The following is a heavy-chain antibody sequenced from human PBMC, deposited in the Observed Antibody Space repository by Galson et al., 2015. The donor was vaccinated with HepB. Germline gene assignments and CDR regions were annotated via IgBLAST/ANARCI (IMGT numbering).Heavy chain of an antibody. J-gene: IGHJ4*02. CDR1: GFSVSSHY. CDR3: AKDTGGKYNDFWSGYFAYFDY. V-gene: IGHV3-53*05. Sequence: SLRLSCAATGFSVSSHYMNWVRQAPGKGLEWVSFIYSDGTTYYADSVKGRFSVSRDNAKSSLYLQMSSVRAEDTALYFCAKDTGGKYNDFWSGYFAYFDYWVQGALVTVSS. CDR2: IYSDGTT. D-gene: IGHD3-3*01.